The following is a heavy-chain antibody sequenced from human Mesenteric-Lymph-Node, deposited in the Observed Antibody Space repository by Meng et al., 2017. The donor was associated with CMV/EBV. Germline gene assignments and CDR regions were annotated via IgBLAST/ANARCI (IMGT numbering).Heavy chain of an antibody. CDR2: MNPNSGNT. CDR1: GYTFTTHD. V-gene: IGHV1-8*02. CDR3: ARVAARRGFYYYYGMDV. Sequence: ASVKVSCKASGYTFTTHDINWVRQATGQGLEWMGWMNPNSGNTGCAQKFQGRVTMTRDTSTSTVYMELSSLRSEDTAVYYCARVAARRGFYYYYGMDVWGQGTTVTVSS. J-gene: IGHJ6*02. D-gene: IGHD6-6*01.